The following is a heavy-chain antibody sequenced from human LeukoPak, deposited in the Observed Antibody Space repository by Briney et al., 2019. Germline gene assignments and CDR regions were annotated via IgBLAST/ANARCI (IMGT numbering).Heavy chain of an antibody. CDR2: INPSGGST. D-gene: IGHD1-26*01. CDR1: GYTFTSYY. V-gene: IGHV1-46*01. CDR3: ARRPLGATHFDY. Sequence: GASVKVSCKASGYTFTSYYMHWVRQAPGQGLEWMGIINPSGGSTSYAQKFQGRVTMTRDTSTSTVYMELSSLGFEDTAVYYCARRPLGATHFDYWGQGTLVTVSS. J-gene: IGHJ4*02.